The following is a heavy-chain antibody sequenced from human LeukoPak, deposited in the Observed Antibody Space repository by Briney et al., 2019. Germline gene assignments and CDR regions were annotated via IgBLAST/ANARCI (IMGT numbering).Heavy chain of an antibody. D-gene: IGHD1-26*01. CDR1: GFTFGTYA. J-gene: IGHJ4*02. Sequence: GGSLRLSCAASGFTFGTYAMNWVRQAAGKGLEWLSYITSSSGTIYYADSVTGRFTISRDNAKNSLYLQMNSLRQEDTAVYYCARAIGYFDSWGQGTLVTVSS. CDR2: ITSSSGTI. V-gene: IGHV3-48*02. CDR3: ARAIGYFDS.